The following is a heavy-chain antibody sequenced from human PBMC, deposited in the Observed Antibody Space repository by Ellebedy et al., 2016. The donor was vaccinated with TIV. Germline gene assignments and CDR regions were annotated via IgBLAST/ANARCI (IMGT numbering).Heavy chain of an antibody. D-gene: IGHD1-26*01. V-gene: IGHV4-59*08. CDR2: IYYSGST. J-gene: IGHJ4*02. CDR1: GGSISSYY. CDR3: ARRGGSYNYYFDY. Sequence: SETLSLTXTVSGGSISSYYWSWIRQPPGKGLEWIGYIYYSGSTNYNPSLKSRVTISVDTSKNQFSLKLSSVTAADTAVYYCARRGGSYNYYFDYWGQGTLVTVSS.